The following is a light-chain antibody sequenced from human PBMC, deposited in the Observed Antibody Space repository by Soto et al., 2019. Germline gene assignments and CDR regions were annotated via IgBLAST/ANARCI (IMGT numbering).Light chain of an antibody. Sequence: QSALTQPASVSGSPGQSITISCTGTTSNVGSYNLVSWYQQYPGKAPKLMIYEDINRPSGVSNRFSGSKSGNTASLTISGLQAEDEADYYCCSYAGSGTLIFGGGTKLTVL. V-gene: IGLV2-23*01. CDR3: CSYAGSGTLI. CDR1: TSNVGSYNL. J-gene: IGLJ2*01. CDR2: EDI.